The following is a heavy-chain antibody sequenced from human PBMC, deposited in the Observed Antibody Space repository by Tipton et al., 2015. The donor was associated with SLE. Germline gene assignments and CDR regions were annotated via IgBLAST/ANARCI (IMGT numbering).Heavy chain of an antibody. Sequence: TLSLTCTVSGDSLTTNYWNWIRQPAGKGLEWIGRLYGSGSPTHYNPSLESRVTMSVDKPQNQFSLKLTSVTAADTAVYFCARIRPGHGDPFDFWGQGTLVTVSS. D-gene: IGHD3-3*01. CDR2: LYGSGSPT. CDR3: ARIRPGHGDPFDF. J-gene: IGHJ4*02. V-gene: IGHV4-4*07. CDR1: GDSLTTNY.